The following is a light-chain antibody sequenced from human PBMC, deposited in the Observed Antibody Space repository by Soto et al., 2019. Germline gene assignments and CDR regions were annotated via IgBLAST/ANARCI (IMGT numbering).Light chain of an antibody. V-gene: IGKV3-15*01. CDR3: HQYNGWPRT. CDR2: GXS. J-gene: IGKJ1*01. Sequence: EIGMKQSPVTLSVSTGERATLSCRASQNISRSLAWYHQKPVQGXXXLXXGXSXRSGGFPARFSGGGSGTEFTLTITSLQSEDFAVYYCHQYNGWPRTFGQGTKVDIK. CDR1: QNISRS.